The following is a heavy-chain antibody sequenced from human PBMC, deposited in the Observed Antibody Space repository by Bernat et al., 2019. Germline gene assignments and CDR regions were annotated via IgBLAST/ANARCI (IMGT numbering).Heavy chain of an antibody. Sequence: QVRLVESGGGVVQPGRSLRLSCAASGFTFSNYGMQWVRQAPGKGLEWVALIWYDGSNKYYADSVKGRFTISRDNSKNTLYLQINGLRAEETAVYYCATVRGSGWYFDYWGQGTLVTVSS. D-gene: IGHD6-19*01. CDR3: ATVRGSGWYFDY. CDR2: IWYDGSNK. J-gene: IGHJ4*02. V-gene: IGHV3-33*01. CDR1: GFTFSNYG.